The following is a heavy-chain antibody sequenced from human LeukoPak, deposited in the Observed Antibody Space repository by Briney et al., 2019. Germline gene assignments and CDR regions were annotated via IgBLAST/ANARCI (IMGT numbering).Heavy chain of an antibody. V-gene: IGHV3-7*01. D-gene: IGHD3-3*01. CDR3: ARVYDFWSGYYLYYGMDV. CDR1: GFTFSSYW. J-gene: IGHJ6*02. Sequence: PGESLRLSCAASGFTFSSYWMSWVRQAPGKGLEWVANIKQDGSEKYYVDSVKGRFTISRDNAKNSLYLQMNSLRAEDTAVYYCARVYDFWSGYYLYYGMDVWGQGTTVTVSS. CDR2: IKQDGSEK.